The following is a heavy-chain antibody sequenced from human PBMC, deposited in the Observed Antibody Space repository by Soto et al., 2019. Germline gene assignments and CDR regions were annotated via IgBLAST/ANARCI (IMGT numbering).Heavy chain of an antibody. J-gene: IGHJ5*02. CDR2: IIAYNGNT. CDR1: GYTFTSYG. D-gene: IGHD1-20*01. V-gene: IGHV1-18*01. Sequence: QVQLVQSGGEVKKPGASVKVSCKASGYTFTSYGISWVRQAPGQGLEWMGWIIAYNGNTNYAQKLQGRVTMTTDTSTSTAYMELRSLRSDDTAVYYCARDGSEWDNWNDGGMRFDPWGQGTLVTVSS. CDR3: ARDGSEWDNWNDGGMRFDP.